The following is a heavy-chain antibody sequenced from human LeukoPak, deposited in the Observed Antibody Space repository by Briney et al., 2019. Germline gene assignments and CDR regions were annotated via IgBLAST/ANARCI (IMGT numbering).Heavy chain of an antibody. D-gene: IGHD3-22*01. Sequence: SETLSLTCTVSGVSISSYYWGWVRQPPGKGPQWIGTIYYMGSTKYNPSLESRVTISVDRSKDQFSLKMRSVTAADTAVYYCVRGAFYYDSSAFAVSDRWGQGTLVIVSS. J-gene: IGHJ4*02. CDR1: GVSISSYY. CDR2: IYYMGST. CDR3: VRGAFYYDSSAFAVSDR. V-gene: IGHV4-39*01.